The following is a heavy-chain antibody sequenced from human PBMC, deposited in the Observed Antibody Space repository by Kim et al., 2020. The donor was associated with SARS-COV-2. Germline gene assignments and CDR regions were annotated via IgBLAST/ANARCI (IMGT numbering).Heavy chain of an antibody. J-gene: IGHJ4*02. V-gene: IGHV3-53*01. CDR3: ARVAVAGKIFDY. CDR2: IYSGGST. D-gene: IGHD6-19*01. CDR1: GFTVSSNY. Sequence: GGSLRLSCAASGFTVSSNYMSWVRQAPGKGLEWVSVIYSGGSTYYADSVKGRFTISRDNSKNTLYLQMNSLRAEDTAVYYCARVAVAGKIFDYWGQGTLVAVSS.